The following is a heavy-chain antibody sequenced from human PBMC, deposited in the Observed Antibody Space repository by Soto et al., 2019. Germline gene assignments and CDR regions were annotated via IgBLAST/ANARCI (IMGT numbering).Heavy chain of an antibody. CDR1: GFPSSGRW. J-gene: IGHJ6*04. CDR2: IDNAGTDS. D-gene: IGHD3-10*01. CDR3: ARGWFGPDV. V-gene: IGHV3-74*01. Sequence: EVQLVESGGGLVQPGGSLSFSCAASGFPSSGRWMHWLAQAPGKGLVWVPGIDNAGTDSAYADSVKGRFTSSRDNAKNTLYLQMNRLRVEDTGVYYCARGWFGPDVWGKGTTVTVSS.